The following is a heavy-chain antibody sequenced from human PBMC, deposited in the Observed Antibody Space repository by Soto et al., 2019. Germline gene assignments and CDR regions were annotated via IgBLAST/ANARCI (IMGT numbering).Heavy chain of an antibody. CDR3: AKDAERDYGDYVFFWYFDL. CDR2: ISGSGGST. D-gene: IGHD4-17*01. V-gene: IGHV3-23*01. J-gene: IGHJ2*01. Sequence: EVQLLESGGGLVQPGGSLRLSCAASGFTFSSYAMSWVRQAPGKGLEWVSAISGSGGSTYYADSVKGRFTISRDNSKNTLYLQMNSLRAEDTAVYYCAKDAERDYGDYVFFWYFDLWGRGTLVTVSS. CDR1: GFTFSSYA.